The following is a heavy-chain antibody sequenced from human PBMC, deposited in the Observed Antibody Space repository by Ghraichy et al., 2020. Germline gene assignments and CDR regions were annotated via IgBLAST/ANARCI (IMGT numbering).Heavy chain of an antibody. J-gene: IGHJ3*02. CDR2: INPNSGGT. CDR3: ARVPERWLQFFLTETGNDAFDI. V-gene: IGHV1-2*02. CDR1: GYTFTGYY. D-gene: IGHD5-24*01. Sequence: VKVSCKASGYTFTGYYMHWVRQAPGQGLEWMGWINPNSGGTNYAQKFQGRVAMTRDTSISTAYMELSRLRSDDTAVYYCARVPERWLQFFLTETGNDAFDIWGQGTMVTVSS.